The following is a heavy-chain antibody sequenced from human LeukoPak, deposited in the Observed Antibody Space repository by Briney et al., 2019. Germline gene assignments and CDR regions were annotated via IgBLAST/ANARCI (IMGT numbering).Heavy chain of an antibody. J-gene: IGHJ4*02. V-gene: IGHV3-48*03. CDR3: SKLAMINADS. Sequence: PGGSLRLSCAASGFTFSDYDMNWVRQSPAKGLEWVSNISPNGGSKYYAGSVKGRFTISRDNAKNSLYLQMNSLRAEDTGVYFCSKLAMINADSWGQGTLVTVSS. CDR2: ISPNGGSK. CDR1: GFTFSDYD. D-gene: IGHD3-16*01.